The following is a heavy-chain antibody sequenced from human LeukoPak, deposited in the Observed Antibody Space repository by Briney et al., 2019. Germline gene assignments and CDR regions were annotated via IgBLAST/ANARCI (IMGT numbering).Heavy chain of an antibody. J-gene: IGHJ4*02. CDR3: ARPGRDGGYSYGFDY. CDR1: GYSFTSYW. Sequence: GESLQISCKGSGYSFTSYWIGWVRQMPGKGLEWMGIIYPGDSETGYSPSFQGQVTISADKSISTAYLQWSSLKASDTAIYYCARPGRDGGYSYGFDYWGQGTLVAVSS. D-gene: IGHD5-18*01. V-gene: IGHV5-51*01. CDR2: IYPGDSET.